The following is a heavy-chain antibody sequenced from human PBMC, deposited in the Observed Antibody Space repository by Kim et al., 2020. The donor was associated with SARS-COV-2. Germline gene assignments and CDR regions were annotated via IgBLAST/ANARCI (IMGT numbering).Heavy chain of an antibody. J-gene: IGHJ4*02. D-gene: IGHD6-19*01. V-gene: IGHV3-9*01. Sequence: VKGRFNISRDNAKKSLYLQMNRLRAEDTALYYCAKDSARYSSGWTYIFDYWGQGTLVTVSS. CDR3: AKDSARYSSGWTYIFDY.